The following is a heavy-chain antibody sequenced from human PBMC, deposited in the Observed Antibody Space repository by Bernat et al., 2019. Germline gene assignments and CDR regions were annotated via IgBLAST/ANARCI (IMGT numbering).Heavy chain of an antibody. CDR2: IKSKVDGETR. V-gene: IGHV3-15*07. D-gene: IGHD2/OR15-2a*01. Sequence: GGGLVKPGGSLRLSCAGSGFTFSNGWMNWARQAPGKGLEWVGRIKSKVDGETRDYAAPVKGRFIISRDDSRRTVSLEMNSLKIEDTAIYYCSMGALVDYWGQGTVVTVSS. CDR3: SMGALVDY. CDR1: GFTFSNGW. J-gene: IGHJ4*02.